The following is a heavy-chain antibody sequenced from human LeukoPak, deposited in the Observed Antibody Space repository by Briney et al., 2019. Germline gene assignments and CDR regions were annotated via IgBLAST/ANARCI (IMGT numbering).Heavy chain of an antibody. CDR2: ISSSGSTI. J-gene: IGHJ4*02. D-gene: IGHD1-26*01. Sequence: AGGSLRLSCAASGFTFSSYEMNWVRQAPGKGLEWVSYISSSGSTIYYADSVKGRFTISRDNAKNSLYLQMNSLRAEDTAVYYCARDIDSGSYYWGQGTLVTVSS. CDR1: GFTFSSYE. CDR3: ARDIDSGSYY. V-gene: IGHV3-48*03.